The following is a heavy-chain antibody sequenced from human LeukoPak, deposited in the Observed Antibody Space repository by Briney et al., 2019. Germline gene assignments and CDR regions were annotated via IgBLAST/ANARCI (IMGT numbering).Heavy chain of an antibody. CDR1: GGSISSSSYY. CDR2: IYYSGST. V-gene: IGHV4-39*06. D-gene: IGHD5-18*01. Sequence: SETLSLTCTVSGGSISSSSYYWGWIRQPPGKGLEWIGSIYYSGSTYYNPSLKRRVTISADTSKSPFPLKLSSVSAADTAVYYCAREGYSSGSYFDYWGQGTLVTVSS. CDR3: AREGYSSGSYFDY. J-gene: IGHJ4*02.